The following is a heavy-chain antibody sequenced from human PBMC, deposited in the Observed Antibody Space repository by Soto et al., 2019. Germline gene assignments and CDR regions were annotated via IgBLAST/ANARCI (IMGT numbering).Heavy chain of an antibody. CDR2: IYYSGNT. CDR1: GASISGGAYY. J-gene: IGHJ3*02. Sequence: TLSLTCTVSGASISGGAYYWSWIRQRPGKGLEWIGFIYYSGNTNYNPSLKSRVTLSVDTSTNHFSLKLSSVTAADAALYYCARSPTKFDILTGYYTSAFESWGHGTMVTV. CDR3: ARSPTKFDILTGYYTSAFES. V-gene: IGHV4-31*03. D-gene: IGHD3-9*01.